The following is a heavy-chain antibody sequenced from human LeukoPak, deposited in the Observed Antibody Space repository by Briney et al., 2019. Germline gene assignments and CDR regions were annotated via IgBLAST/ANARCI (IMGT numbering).Heavy chain of an antibody. D-gene: IGHD3-16*02. CDR2: ISSSSSYI. CDR3: AKDGDLSEGYYFDY. V-gene: IGHV3-21*01. Sequence: GGSLRLSCAASGFTFSSYSMNWVRQAPGKGLEWVSSISSSSSYIYYADSVKGRFTISRDNAKNSLYLQMNSLRAEDTAVYYCAKDGDLSEGYYFDYWGQGTLVTVSS. CDR1: GFTFSSYS. J-gene: IGHJ4*02.